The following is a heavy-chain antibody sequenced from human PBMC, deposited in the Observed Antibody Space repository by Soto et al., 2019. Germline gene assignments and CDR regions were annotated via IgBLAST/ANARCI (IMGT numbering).Heavy chain of an antibody. J-gene: IGHJ4*02. D-gene: IGHD3-10*01. CDR1: GFTVSTCW. CDR2: INQDGSER. Sequence: EVQLVESGGGLVQPGGSLRLSCAASGFTVSTCWMMRVRQAPGKGLEWVANINQDGSERYYVDSVKGRFTISRDNAKNSLYLQMNSLRAEDTAVYYCVKDNRGSYWGQGTLVTVSS. CDR3: VKDNRGSY. V-gene: IGHV3-7*01.